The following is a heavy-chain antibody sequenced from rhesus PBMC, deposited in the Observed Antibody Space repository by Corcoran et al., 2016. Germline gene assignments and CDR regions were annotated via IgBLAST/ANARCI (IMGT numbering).Heavy chain of an antibody. CDR2: IYGSGSSS. CDR1: GGSISRSY. J-gene: IGHJ5-1*01. V-gene: IGHV4-169*02. Sequence: RQLQESGPELVKPSETLSLTCAVSGGSISRSYWSWIRQAAGKGLEWIGYIYGSGSSSSYNPSLESRVTLSVDPSKNQLSLKLSSVTTADTAVYYCARDGTAGDFDVWGPEVLVTVSS. CDR3: ARDGTAGDFDV. D-gene: IGHD1-1*01.